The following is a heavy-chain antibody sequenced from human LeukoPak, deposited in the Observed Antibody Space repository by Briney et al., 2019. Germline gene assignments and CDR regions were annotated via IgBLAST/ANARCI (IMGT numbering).Heavy chain of an antibody. CDR1: GGSISSGDYY. V-gene: IGHV4-30-4*01. CDR2: IYYSGST. Sequence: PSETLSLTCTVSGGSISSGDYYWSWIRQPPGKGLEWIGFIYYSGSTYYNPSLKSRFIISVDTSKNQFSLKLSSVTAADTAVYFCARKDYRDYGQSFDYWGQGTLVTVSS. J-gene: IGHJ4*02. CDR3: ARKDYRDYGQSFDY. D-gene: IGHD4-17*01.